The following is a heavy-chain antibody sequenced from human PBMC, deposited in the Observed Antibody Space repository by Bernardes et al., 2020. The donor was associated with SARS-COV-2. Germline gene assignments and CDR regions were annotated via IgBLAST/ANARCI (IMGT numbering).Heavy chain of an antibody. CDR1: GFTFSSYW. CDR3: AKDYSVIGQAVYHYGLDV. V-gene: IGHV3-23*01. J-gene: IGHJ6*02. CDR2: ISGSGDAT. D-gene: IGHD4-4*01. Sequence: GGSLRLSCAASGFTFSSYWMSWVRQAPGKGLEWVSTISGSGDATYYADSVKGRFTISRDNSKNTLYLQMNSLRAEDTAVYYCAKDYSVIGQAVYHYGLDVWGQGTTVTVSS.